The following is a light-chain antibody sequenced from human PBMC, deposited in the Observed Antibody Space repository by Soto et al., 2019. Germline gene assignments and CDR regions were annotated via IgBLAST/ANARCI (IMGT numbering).Light chain of an antibody. J-gene: IGLJ1*01. CDR1: SSDIGTYNF. V-gene: IGLV2-14*03. Sequence: QSVLTQPASVSGSPGQSITISCTGTSSDIGTYNFVSWYQQHPGKAPKLMIFDVSNRPSGVSNRFSGSKSGNTASLTISGLQAEDEADYYCSSYTASTSYVFGGGTKVTVL. CDR3: SSYTASTSYV. CDR2: DVS.